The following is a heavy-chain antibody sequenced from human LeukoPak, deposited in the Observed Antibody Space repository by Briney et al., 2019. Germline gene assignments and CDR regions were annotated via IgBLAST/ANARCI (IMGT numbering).Heavy chain of an antibody. D-gene: IGHD3-22*01. CDR1: GFTFSSYW. CDR2: IKQDGSEK. J-gene: IGHJ3*02. V-gene: IGHV3-7*01. Sequence: GGSLRLSCAASGFTFSSYWMSWVRQAPGKGLEWVANIKQDGSEKYYVDSVKGRFTISRDNAKNSLYLQMNSLRAEDTAVYYCASAGYYDSSGYPGNDAFDIWGQGTMVTVSS. CDR3: ASAGYYDSSGYPGNDAFDI.